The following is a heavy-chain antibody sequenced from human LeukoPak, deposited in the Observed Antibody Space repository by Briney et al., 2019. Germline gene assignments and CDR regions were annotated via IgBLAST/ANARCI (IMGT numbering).Heavy chain of an antibody. Sequence: ASVKVSCKASGYTFAAYGISWVRQAPGQGLEWLGWISAYTGNTKYAQKVQGRVTMTTETATRTAYMELRSLRSDDTAVYYCARGRGTMVRGVIIRAPYYYYGMDVWGQGTTVTVSS. CDR1: GYTFAAYG. V-gene: IGHV1-18*01. J-gene: IGHJ6*02. CDR2: ISAYTGNT. CDR3: ARGRGTMVRGVIIRAPYYYYGMDV. D-gene: IGHD3-10*01.